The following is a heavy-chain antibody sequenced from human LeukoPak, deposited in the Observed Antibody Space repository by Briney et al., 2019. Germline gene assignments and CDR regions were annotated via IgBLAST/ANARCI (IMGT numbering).Heavy chain of an antibody. V-gene: IGHV3-66*01. D-gene: IGHD6-19*01. CDR2: IYSGGST. CDR3: ARDSSGWYYFDY. CDR1: GFTVSSNY. Sequence: GGSLRLSCAASGFTVSSNYMSWVRQAPGKGLEWVSVIYSGGSTYYADSVKGRFTFSRDNSKNTLYLQMNSLRAEDTAVYYCARDSSGWYYFDYWGQGTLVTVSS. J-gene: IGHJ4*02.